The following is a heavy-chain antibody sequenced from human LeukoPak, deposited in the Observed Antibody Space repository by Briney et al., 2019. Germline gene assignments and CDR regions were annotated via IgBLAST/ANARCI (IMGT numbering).Heavy chain of an antibody. D-gene: IGHD3-10*01. J-gene: IGHJ4*02. Sequence: GGSLRLSCAASGFTFGAYAMHWVRQSPGKGLEWVALISYDGNNEWYADSVKGRFTVSRDNSKNTLYLQMNSLRVEDAAVYYCARVPGSYYVDFDYWGQGTLVTVSS. CDR1: GFTFGAYA. CDR3: ARVPGSYYVDFDY. CDR2: ISYDGNNE. V-gene: IGHV3-30*04.